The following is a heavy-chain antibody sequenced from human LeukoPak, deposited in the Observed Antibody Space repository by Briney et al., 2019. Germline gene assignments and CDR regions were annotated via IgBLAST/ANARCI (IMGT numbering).Heavy chain of an antibody. CDR3: ARNNGMDV. CDR2: VNRDGSET. V-gene: IGHV3-7*03. J-gene: IGHJ6*02. Sequence: GGSLRLSCAASGFTFSSYGMHWVRQVPGRGPEWVANVNRDGSETYYLDSVKGRFTISKDNAKNSLYLQMNSLRAEDTALYHCARNNGMDVWGQGTTVIVSS. CDR1: GFTFSSYG.